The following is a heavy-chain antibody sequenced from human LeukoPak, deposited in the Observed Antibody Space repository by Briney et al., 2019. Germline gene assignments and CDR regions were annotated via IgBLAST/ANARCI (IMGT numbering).Heavy chain of an antibody. Sequence: PGGSLRLSCLASGITFSSSSMSWVRQAPGKGLEWVSAISPGDYTAYFADSVKGRFTISRDNAKNTLYLQMNSLRAEDTAVYYCARVLMSTRDHCTSGVCYSDIRLDWFDPWGQGTLVTVSS. CDR1: GITFSSSS. V-gene: IGHV3-23*01. J-gene: IGHJ5*02. CDR3: ARVLMSTRDHCTSGVCYSDIRLDWFDP. D-gene: IGHD2-8*01. CDR2: ISPGDYTA.